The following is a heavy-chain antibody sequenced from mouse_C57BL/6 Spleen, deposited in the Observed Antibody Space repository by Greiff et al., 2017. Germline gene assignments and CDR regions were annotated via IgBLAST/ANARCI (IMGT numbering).Heavy chain of an antibody. CDR2: IYPGSGST. D-gene: IGHD2-1*01. Sequence: QVQLQQPGAELVKPGASVKMSCKASGYTFTSYWITWVKQRPGQGLEWIGDIYPGSGSTNYNEKFKRKATLPVDTSSSTAYMQLSSLTSEDSAVYYCARLGAYGNYGYFDVWGTGTTVTVSS. CDR3: ARLGAYGNYGYFDV. V-gene: IGHV1-55*01. J-gene: IGHJ1*03. CDR1: GYTFTSYW.